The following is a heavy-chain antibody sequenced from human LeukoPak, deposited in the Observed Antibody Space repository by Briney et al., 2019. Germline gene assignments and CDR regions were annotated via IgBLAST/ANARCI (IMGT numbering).Heavy chain of an antibody. Sequence: EASVKVSCKASGYTFTSYDINWVRQATGQGLEWMGWMNPNSGNTGYAQKFQGRVTMTRNTSISTAYMELSSLRSEDTAVYYCARKPVGATWARFDPWGQGTLVTVSS. V-gene: IGHV1-8*01. J-gene: IGHJ5*02. CDR1: GYTFTSYD. D-gene: IGHD1-26*01. CDR2: MNPNSGNT. CDR3: ARKPVGATWARFDP.